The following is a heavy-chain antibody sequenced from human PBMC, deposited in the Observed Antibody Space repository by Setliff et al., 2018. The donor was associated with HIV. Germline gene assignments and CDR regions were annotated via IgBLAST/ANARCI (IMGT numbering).Heavy chain of an antibody. V-gene: IGHV4-59*12. CDR1: GAPISSYY. D-gene: IGHD3-3*01. CDR3: ARTVRREFRTNVGDHYYFYMDV. J-gene: IGHJ6*03. CDR2: IYNSGYT. Sequence: SETLSLTCKVSGAPISSYYWNWIRQPPGKGLEWIGYIYNSGYTNYKPSLKSRVTISVDTSKNQFSLKVTSVTAADTAVYYCARTVRREFRTNVGDHYYFYMDVWGKGTTVTVSS.